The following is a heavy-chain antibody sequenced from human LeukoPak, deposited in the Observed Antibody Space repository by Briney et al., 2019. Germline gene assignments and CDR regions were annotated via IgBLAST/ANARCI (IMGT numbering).Heavy chain of an antibody. CDR1: GFTVSSNY. V-gene: IGHV3-53*01. D-gene: IGHD6-6*01. J-gene: IGHJ6*03. Sequence: GGSLRLSCAASGFTVSSNYMSWVRQAXXXXXEWVSVIYTGGSTYYADSVKGRFTISRDNSKNTLYLQMNSLRAEDTAVYYCARVRPHPIIDVWGKGTTVTVSS. CDR2: IYTGGST. CDR3: ARVRPHPIIDV.